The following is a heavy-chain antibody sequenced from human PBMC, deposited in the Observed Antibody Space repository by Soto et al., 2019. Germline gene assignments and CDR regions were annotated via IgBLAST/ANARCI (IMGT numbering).Heavy chain of an antibody. Sequence: QVQLQESGPWLVKPSGTVSLTCDVSGVSISSGNWWSWVRQPPGKGLEWIGEIFRDGMTTYYPSLRGRATISVATSKNRFSLRVTSANAADTAIYYCVRLVYDRRLNYLYFDYWGRGALVTVSS. CDR3: VRLVYDRRLNYLYFDY. CDR2: IFRDGMT. J-gene: IGHJ4*02. V-gene: IGHV4-4*02. CDR1: GVSISSGNW. D-gene: IGHD3-22*01.